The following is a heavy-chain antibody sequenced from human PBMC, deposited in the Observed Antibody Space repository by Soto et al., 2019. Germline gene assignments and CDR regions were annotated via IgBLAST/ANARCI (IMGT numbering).Heavy chain of an antibody. D-gene: IGHD6-19*01. CDR3: ARDLEGEQRLHPVAV. Sequence: WVSLRLSWSASGFTFSSYAMHWVRQAPGKGLEWVAVISYDGNNKYYADSVKGRFTISRDNSKNTLHLHMNSQRAEDTAVYYCARDLEGEQRLHPVAVWGRGTMGSASS. V-gene: IGHV3-30-3*01. CDR1: GFTFSSYA. J-gene: IGHJ6*02. CDR2: ISYDGNNK.